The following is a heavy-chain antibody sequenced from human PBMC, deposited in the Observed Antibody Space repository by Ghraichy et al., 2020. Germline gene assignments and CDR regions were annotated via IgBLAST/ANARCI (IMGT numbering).Heavy chain of an antibody. D-gene: IGHD6-19*01. CDR2: INHSGST. J-gene: IGHJ6*02. CDR1: GGSFSGYY. CDR3: ARERWQFDYYYGMDV. V-gene: IGHV4-34*01. Sequence: SETLSLTCAVYGGSFSGYYWSWIRQPPGKGLEWIGEINHSGSTNYNPSLKSRVTISVDTSKNQFSLKLSSVTAADTAVYYCARERWQFDYYYGMDVWGQGTTVTVSS.